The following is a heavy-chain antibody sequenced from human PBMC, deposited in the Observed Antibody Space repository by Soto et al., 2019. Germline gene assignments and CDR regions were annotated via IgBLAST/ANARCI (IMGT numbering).Heavy chain of an antibody. CDR2: ISYDGSNK. J-gene: IGHJ6*02. Sequence: QVQLVESGGGVVQPGRSLRLSCAASGFTFSSYGMHWVRQAPGKGLEWVAVISYDGSNKYYADSVKGRFTISRDNSKNTLYLQMNSLRAEDTAVYYCAKDRVLLWFGELSGEGDYGMDVWGQGTTVTVSS. V-gene: IGHV3-30*18. CDR3: AKDRVLLWFGELSGEGDYGMDV. CDR1: GFTFSSYG. D-gene: IGHD3-10*01.